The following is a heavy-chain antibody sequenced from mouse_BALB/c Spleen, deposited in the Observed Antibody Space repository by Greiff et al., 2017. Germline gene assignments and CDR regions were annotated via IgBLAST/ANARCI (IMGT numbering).Heavy chain of an antibody. J-gene: IGHJ3*01. D-gene: IGHD1-1*02. Sequence: EVHLVESGGGLVKPGGSLKLSCAASGFTFSSYAMSWVRQSPEKRLEWVAEISSGGSYTYYPDTVTGRFTISRDNAKNTLYLEMSSLRSEDTAMYYCARDDYPAYWGQGTLVTVSA. CDR3: ARDDYPAY. CDR1: GFTFSSYA. CDR2: ISSGGSYT. V-gene: IGHV5-9-4*01.